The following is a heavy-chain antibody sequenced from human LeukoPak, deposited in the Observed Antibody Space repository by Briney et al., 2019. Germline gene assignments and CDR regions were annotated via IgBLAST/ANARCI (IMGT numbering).Heavy chain of an antibody. D-gene: IGHD6-6*01. CDR2: MNPNSGNT. J-gene: IGHJ4*02. CDR3: ARGILGIAARRGKMLRPYYFDY. Sequence: GASVKVSCKASGYTFTGYYMHWVRQAPGQGLEWMGWMNPNSGNTGYAQKFQGRVTMTRNTSISTAYMELSSLRSEDTAVYYCARGILGIAARRGKMLRPYYFDYWGQGTLVTVSS. V-gene: IGHV1-8*02. CDR1: GYTFTGYY.